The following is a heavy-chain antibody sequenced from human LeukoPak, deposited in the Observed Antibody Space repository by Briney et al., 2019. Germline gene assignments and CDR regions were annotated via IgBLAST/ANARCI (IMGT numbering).Heavy chain of an antibody. D-gene: IGHD6-19*01. Sequence: GGSLRLSCAASGFTFSSYSMMWVRQAPGKGLEWVSYISSSSTTIHYADSVKGRFTISRDNAKNSLYLQMNSLRAEDTAIYYCARSNFSSGWYEPYYFDSWGQGTLVTVSS. CDR2: ISSSSTTI. CDR1: GFTFSSYS. J-gene: IGHJ4*02. V-gene: IGHV3-48*04. CDR3: ARSNFSSGWYEPYYFDS.